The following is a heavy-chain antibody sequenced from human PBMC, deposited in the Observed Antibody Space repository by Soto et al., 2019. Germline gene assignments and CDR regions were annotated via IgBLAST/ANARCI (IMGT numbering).Heavy chain of an antibody. V-gene: IGHV4-59*01. CDR2: IYYSGST. CDR1: GGSMSNYY. J-gene: IGHJ4*02. Sequence: QVQLQESGPGLVKPSETLSLTCTVSGGSMSNYYCSWIRQPPGKGLEWIGYIYYSGSTNYNPSLKSRVTISVDTSKNQFSLKLSYVTAADTAVYYCARAGAATLSDYWGQGTLVTVSS. D-gene: IGHD2-15*01. CDR3: ARAGAATLSDY.